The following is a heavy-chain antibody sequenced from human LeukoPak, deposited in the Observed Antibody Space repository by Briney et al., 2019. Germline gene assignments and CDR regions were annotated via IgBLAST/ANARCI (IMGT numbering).Heavy chain of an antibody. CDR3: ARDPQTYDSSGYYYDAYFDY. D-gene: IGHD3-22*01. V-gene: IGHV1-18*01. Sequence: ASVKLSCKASGYTFTSYGISWVRHAPGQGLEWMGWISAYNGNTNYAQKLQGRVTMTTDTSTSTAYMEVRSLRSDDTAVYYCARDPQTYDSSGYYYDAYFDYWGQGTLVTVSS. J-gene: IGHJ4*02. CDR2: ISAYNGNT. CDR1: GYTFTSYG.